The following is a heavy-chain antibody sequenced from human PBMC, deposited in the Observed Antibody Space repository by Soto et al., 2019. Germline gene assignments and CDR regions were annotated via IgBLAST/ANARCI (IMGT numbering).Heavy chain of an antibody. Sequence: SETLSLTCTVPGDSVNSYYWSWMRQPPGKGLECMGYVYYSGSTNYNPSLKSRVTISVDTSKNQISLRLKSVTAADTAVYYCARAETSRIHYFDYWGQGSLVTGSS. CDR3: ARAETSRIHYFDY. J-gene: IGHJ4*02. D-gene: IGHD6-6*01. CDR2: VYYSGST. V-gene: IGHV4-59*02. CDR1: GDSVNSYY.